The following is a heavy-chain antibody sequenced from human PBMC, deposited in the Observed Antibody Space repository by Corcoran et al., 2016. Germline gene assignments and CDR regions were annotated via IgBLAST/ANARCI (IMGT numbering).Heavy chain of an antibody. V-gene: IGHV2-5*02. D-gene: IGHD2-2*01. CDR2: IYWDDDK. J-gene: IGHJ5*02. Sequence: QITLKESGPTLVKPTQTLTLTCTFSGFSLSTSGVGVGWIRQPPGKALEWLALIYWDDDKRYSPSLKSRLTITKETSKNQVVLTMTNMDPVDTATYYCAHRRRYCSSTSCYNWFDPWGQGTLVTVSS. CDR3: AHRRRYCSSTSCYNWFDP. CDR1: GFSLSTSGVG.